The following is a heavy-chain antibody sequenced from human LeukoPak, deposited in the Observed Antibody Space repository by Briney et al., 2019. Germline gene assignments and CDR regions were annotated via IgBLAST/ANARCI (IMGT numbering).Heavy chain of an antibody. D-gene: IGHD1-7*01. CDR3: ARANNWNYALGY. J-gene: IGHJ4*02. CDR1: GDTFIRYG. CDR2: ISTGSGKT. Sequence: EASVKVSCKASGDTFIRYGISWVRQAPGQGLEWMGWISTGSGKTNYGQKFQGRVTMTTDTSTGTAYMELRSLRSDDTAMYYCARANNWNYALGYWGQGTLVTVSS. V-gene: IGHV1-18*01.